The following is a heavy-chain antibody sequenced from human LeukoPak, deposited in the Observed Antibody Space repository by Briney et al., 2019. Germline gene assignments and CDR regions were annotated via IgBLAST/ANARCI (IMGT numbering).Heavy chain of an antibody. CDR2: ISGSGGST. CDR1: GFTFSSYA. V-gene: IGHV3-23*01. CDR3: AKTTAITSIFDY. D-gene: IGHD5-18*01. J-gene: IGHJ4*02. Sequence: PGGSLRLSCAASGFTFSSYAMSWVRQAPGKRLEWVSAISGSGGSTYYAGSVKGRFTISRDNSKNTLYLQMNSLRAEDTAVYYCAKTTAITSIFDYWGQGTLVTVSS.